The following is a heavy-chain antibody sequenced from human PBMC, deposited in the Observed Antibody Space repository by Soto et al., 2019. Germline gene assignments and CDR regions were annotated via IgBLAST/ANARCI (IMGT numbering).Heavy chain of an antibody. D-gene: IGHD1-7*01. CDR2: ISYDGSNK. CDR1: GFXFSSYG. J-gene: IGHJ4*02. V-gene: IGHV3-30*18. CDR3: AKDNWNYLRYFDY. Sequence: PGGSLRLSCAASGFXFSSYGMHWVRQAPGKGLEWVAVISYDGSNKYYADSVKGRFTISRDNSKNTLYLQMNSLRAEDTAVYYCAKDNWNYLRYFDYWGQGTLVTVSS.